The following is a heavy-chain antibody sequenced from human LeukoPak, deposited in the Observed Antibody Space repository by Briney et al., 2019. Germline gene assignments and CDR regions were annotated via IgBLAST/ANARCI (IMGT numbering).Heavy chain of an antibody. Sequence: ASVKVSCKASGGTFSSYAISWVRQAPGQGLEWMGRINPNSGGTNYAQKFQGRVTMTRDTSISTAYMELSRLRSDDTAVYYCWTYYYDSSGYGTFDYWGQGTLVTVSS. CDR2: INPNSGGT. CDR1: GGTFSSYA. J-gene: IGHJ4*02. V-gene: IGHV1-2*06. D-gene: IGHD3-22*01. CDR3: WTYYYDSSGYGTFDY.